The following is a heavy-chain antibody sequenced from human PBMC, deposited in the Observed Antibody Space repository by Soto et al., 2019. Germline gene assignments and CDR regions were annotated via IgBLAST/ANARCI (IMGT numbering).Heavy chain of an antibody. J-gene: IGHJ4*02. CDR2: MNPNSGNT. V-gene: IGHV1-8*01. D-gene: IGHD2-15*01. CDR3: ARDPRFCSGGTCYSTVGFDY. CDR1: GYTFTSYD. Sequence: ASVKVSCKASGYTFTSYDINWVRQATGQGLEWMGWMNPNSGNTGYAQKFQGRVTMTRNTSTSTAYMELRSLRSDDTAVYYCARDPRFCSGGTCYSTVGFDYWGQGTLVTVSS.